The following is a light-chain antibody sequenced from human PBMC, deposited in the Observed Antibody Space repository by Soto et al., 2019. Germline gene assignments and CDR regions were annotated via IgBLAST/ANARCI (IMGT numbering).Light chain of an antibody. CDR3: KSYASSNTYV. CDR1: KSDIGIYDF. Sequence: QSALTQPPSASGSPGQSVTISCTGSKSDIGIYDFVSWYQHHPGKAPRLIIYEVVQRPSGVPDRFSGSKSGNTASLTVSGLQAADEADYFCKSYASSNTYVFGTGTQLTVL. CDR2: EVV. V-gene: IGLV2-8*01. J-gene: IGLJ1*01.